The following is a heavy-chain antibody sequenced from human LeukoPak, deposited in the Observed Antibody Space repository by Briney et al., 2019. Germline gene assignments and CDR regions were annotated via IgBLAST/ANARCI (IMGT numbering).Heavy chain of an antibody. CDR3: ARVGGQGYCSSTSCPYFDY. CDR1: GGSFSGYY. V-gene: IGHV4-34*01. J-gene: IGHJ4*02. Sequence: KPSETLSLTCAVYGGSFSGYYWSWIRQPPGKRLEWIGEINHSGSTNYNPSLKSRVTISVDTSKNQFSLKLSSVTAADTAVYYCARVGGQGYCSSTSCPYFDYWGQGTLVTVSS. D-gene: IGHD2-2*01. CDR2: INHSGST.